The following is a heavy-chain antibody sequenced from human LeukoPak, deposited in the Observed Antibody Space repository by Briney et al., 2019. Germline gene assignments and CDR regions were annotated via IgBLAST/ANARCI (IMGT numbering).Heavy chain of an antibody. CDR3: AKWDYYFDY. V-gene: IGHV3-30*18. D-gene: IGHD1-26*01. CDR2: ISYDGSNK. J-gene: IGHJ4*02. CDR1: GFTFSSYA. Sequence: GGSLRLSCAASGFTFSSYAMHWVRQAPGKGLEWVAVISYDGSNKYYADSVKGRFTISRDNSKNTLYLQMNSLRAEDTAVYYCAKWDYYFDYWGQGTLVTVSS.